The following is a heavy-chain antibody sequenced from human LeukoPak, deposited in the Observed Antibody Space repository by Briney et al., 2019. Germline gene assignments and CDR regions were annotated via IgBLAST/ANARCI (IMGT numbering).Heavy chain of an antibody. D-gene: IGHD3-10*01. V-gene: IGHV3-23*01. CDR3: AKLSTFGDLSRVRFDP. J-gene: IGHJ5*02. CDR2: ISGSGGTT. CDR1: GFTFRTYA. Sequence: GGSLRLSCAVSGFTFRTYAMSWVRQAPGKGLEWVSAISGSGGTTYYADSVKGRFTISRDNSKNTLYLQMNSLRAEDTAVYYCAKLSTFGDLSRVRFDPWGQGTLVTASS.